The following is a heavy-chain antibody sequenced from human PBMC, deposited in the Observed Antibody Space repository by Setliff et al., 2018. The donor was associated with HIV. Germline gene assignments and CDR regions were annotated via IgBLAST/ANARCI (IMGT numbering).Heavy chain of an antibody. CDR1: GYTFTSYY. J-gene: IGHJ6*03. D-gene: IGHD1-7*01. CDR2: IVPVLNRA. CDR3: ARKAGTTLHYHYYYMDV. Sequence: ASVKVSCKASGYTFTSYYMHWVRLAPGQGLEWMGGIVPVLNRADYAQRFHGRVTITADESTNTVYMELRSLTPEDTAIYYCARKAGTTLHYHYYYMDVWGKGTTVTVSS. V-gene: IGHV1-69*10.